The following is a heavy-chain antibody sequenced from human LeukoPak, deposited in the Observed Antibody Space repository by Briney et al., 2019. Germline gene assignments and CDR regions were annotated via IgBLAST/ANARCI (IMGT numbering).Heavy chain of an antibody. CDR2: IYCGDSDT. V-gene: IGHV5-51*01. J-gene: IGHJ5*02. Sequence: GESLKISCKGSGYSFTSYWIGWVRQMPGKGLEWMGIIYCGDSDTRYSPSFQGQVTISADKSVNTTYLQWSSLKASDTAMYYCARASYDFNPVDPWGQGTLVTVSS. CDR3: ARASYDFNPVDP. D-gene: IGHD3-3*01. CDR1: GYSFTSYW.